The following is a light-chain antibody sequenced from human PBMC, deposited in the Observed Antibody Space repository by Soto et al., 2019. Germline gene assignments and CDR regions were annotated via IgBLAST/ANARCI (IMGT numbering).Light chain of an antibody. CDR1: SSDVGGYNY. CDR2: HVS. CDR3: YSYTTSSTYV. J-gene: IGLJ1*01. Sequence: XSVLTQPAYVSGSPVQSITIYCTGTSSDVGGYNYVSWYQQHPAKVPKLMIYHVSNRPSGVSDRFSGSKSGNTASLTISGLQAEDEGDYYCYSYTTSSTYVFGTGTKVTVL. V-gene: IGLV2-14*01.